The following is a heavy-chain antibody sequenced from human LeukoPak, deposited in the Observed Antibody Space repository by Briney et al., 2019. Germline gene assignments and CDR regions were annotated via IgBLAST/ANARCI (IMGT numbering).Heavy chain of an antibody. CDR3: ARDPGLAVTKGKGDY. J-gene: IGHJ4*02. V-gene: IGHV3-53*01. CDR2: IYSGGST. D-gene: IGHD4-11*01. CDR1: GFTVSSNY. Sequence: PGGSLRLSCAASGFTVSSNYMSWVRQAPGKGLEWVPVIYSGGSTYYADSVKGRFTISRDNSKNTLYLQMNSLRAEDTAVYYCARDPGLAVTKGKGDYWGQGTLVTVSS.